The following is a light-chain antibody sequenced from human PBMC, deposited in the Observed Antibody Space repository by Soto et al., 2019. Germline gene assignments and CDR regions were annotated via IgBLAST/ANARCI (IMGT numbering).Light chain of an antibody. Sequence: DIQMTQSPSTLSASVGDRVTITCRASRNIERWLAWYQQKPGKPPKLLILNASTLGSGVPSRFSGSGSGTEFTLTISGLQPEDFATYYCQHCDTSWPFGQGTKVELK. CDR3: QHCDTSWP. V-gene: IGKV1-5*01. J-gene: IGKJ1*01. CDR1: RNIERW. CDR2: NAS.